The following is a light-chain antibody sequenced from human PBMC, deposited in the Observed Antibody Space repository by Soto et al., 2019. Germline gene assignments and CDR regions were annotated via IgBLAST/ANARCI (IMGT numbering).Light chain of an antibody. CDR2: DGS. CDR1: QNLHSF. V-gene: IGKV3-11*01. Sequence: EIVLTHSPSTLSVSPGGRVSLSCRSSQNLHSFLNWYQQRPGQAPRPLIYDGSKRPAGVPDRISGDGSGTDYTLPISRLEPEDFGVYYCQHFGPTLGFTFGQGTRLEIK. J-gene: IGKJ5*01. CDR3: QHFGPTLGFT.